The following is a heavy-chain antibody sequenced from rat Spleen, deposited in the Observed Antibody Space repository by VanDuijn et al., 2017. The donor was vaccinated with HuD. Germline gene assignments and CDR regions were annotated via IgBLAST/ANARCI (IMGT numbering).Heavy chain of an antibody. Sequence: EVQLVESGGGLVQPGRSLKLSCAASGFTFSYYGMAWVRQAPTKGLEWVASISFDGGSTYYRDSVKGRFSISRDNSKNTLYLQMDSLRSEDTATYYCARGLYSSYIYGVMDAWGQGASVTVSS. D-gene: IGHD1-2*01. CDR1: GFTFSYYG. J-gene: IGHJ4*01. CDR3: ARGLYSSYIYGVMDA. V-gene: IGHV5S23*01. CDR2: ISFDGGST.